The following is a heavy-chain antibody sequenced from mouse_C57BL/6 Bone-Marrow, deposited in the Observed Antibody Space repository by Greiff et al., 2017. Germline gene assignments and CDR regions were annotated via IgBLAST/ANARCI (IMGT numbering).Heavy chain of an antibody. J-gene: IGHJ4*01. CDR2: INPSTGGT. CDR1: GYSFTGYY. CDR3: ARGYSNTYYAMDY. V-gene: IGHV1-42*01. Sequence: EVQLQQSGPELVKPGASVKISCKASGYSFTGYYMNWVKQSPEKSLEWIGEINPSTGGTTYNQKFTAKATLTVDKSSSTAYMQLKRLTSEDSAVYYCARGYSNTYYAMDYWGQGTSVTVSS. D-gene: IGHD2-5*01.